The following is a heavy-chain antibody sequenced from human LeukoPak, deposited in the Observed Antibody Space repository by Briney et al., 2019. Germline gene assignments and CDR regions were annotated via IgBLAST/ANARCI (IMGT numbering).Heavy chain of an antibody. Sequence: GASVKVTCKASGYTFTGYYMHWVRQAAGQGLEWMGWINPNSGGTNYAQKFQGRVTMTRDTSISTAYMELSRLRSDDTAVYYCAALDIVVVPAAIKAFDPWGQGTLVTVSS. V-gene: IGHV1-2*02. CDR2: INPNSGGT. J-gene: IGHJ5*02. CDR1: GYTFTGYY. D-gene: IGHD2-2*02. CDR3: AALDIVVVPAAIKAFDP.